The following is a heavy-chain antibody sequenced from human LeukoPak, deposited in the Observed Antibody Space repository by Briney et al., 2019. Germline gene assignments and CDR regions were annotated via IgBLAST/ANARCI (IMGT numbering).Heavy chain of an antibody. CDR2: IYYSGST. D-gene: IGHD3-9*01. J-gene: IGHJ6*02. CDR3: ARSQVSYDILTGYFGALGYGMDV. CDR1: GGSISSGGYY. V-gene: IGHV4-31*03. Sequence: SETLSLTCTVSGGSISSGGYYWSWIRQHPGKGLEWIGYIYYSGSTYYNPSLKSRVTISVDTSKNQFSLKLSSVTAADTAVYYCARSQVSYDILTGYFGALGYGMDVWGQGTTVTVSS.